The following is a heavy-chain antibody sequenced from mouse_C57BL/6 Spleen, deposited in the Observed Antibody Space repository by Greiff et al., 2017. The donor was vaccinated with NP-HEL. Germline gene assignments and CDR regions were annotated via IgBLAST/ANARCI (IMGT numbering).Heavy chain of an antibody. Sequence: EVQLQQSGPVLVKPGASVKMSCKASGYTFTDYYMNWVKQSHGKSLEWIGVINPYNGGTSYNQKFKGKATLTVDKSSSTAYMELNSLTSEDSAVYYCARSGVVATGAMDYWGQGTSVTVSS. CDR3: ARSGVVATGAMDY. D-gene: IGHD1-1*01. CDR2: INPYNGGT. J-gene: IGHJ4*01. V-gene: IGHV1-19*01. CDR1: GYTFTDYY.